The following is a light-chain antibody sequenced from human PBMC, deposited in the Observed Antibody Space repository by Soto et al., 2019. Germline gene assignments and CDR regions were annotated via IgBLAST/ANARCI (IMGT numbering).Light chain of an antibody. Sequence: EVVMTQSPVTLSVSPGERVTLSCRASQSISSNLAWYQQKPGQVPRLLIYDAFTRASGIPARFSGSGSGAEFTLTISSLQSEDSAVYYCQQYNTWPRAFGQGTKVEIK. V-gene: IGKV3D-15*01. J-gene: IGKJ1*01. CDR2: DAF. CDR1: QSISSN. CDR3: QQYNTWPRA.